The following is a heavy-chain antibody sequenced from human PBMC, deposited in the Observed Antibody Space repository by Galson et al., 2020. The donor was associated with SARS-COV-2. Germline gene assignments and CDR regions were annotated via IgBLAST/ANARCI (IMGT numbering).Heavy chain of an antibody. CDR1: GYTFTAYY. J-gene: IGHJ2*01. CDR3: ARDLCSGGSCGTGNWYFDL. Sequence: ASVKVSCTASGYTFTAYYMHCVRQAPGQGLEWMGWINPNSGGTNYAQKFQGWVTMTRDTSISTAYMELSRLRSDDTAVYSCARDLCSGGSCGTGNWYFDLWGRGTLVTVSS. CDR2: INPNSGGT. V-gene: IGHV1-2*04. D-gene: IGHD2-15*01.